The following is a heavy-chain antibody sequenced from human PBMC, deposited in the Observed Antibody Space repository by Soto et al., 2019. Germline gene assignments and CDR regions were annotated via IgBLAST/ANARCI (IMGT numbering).Heavy chain of an antibody. CDR2: IYYSGST. J-gene: IGHJ6*02. CDR3: ARVSAMDYYYGMDV. Sequence: SETLSLTCTVSGGSISSGGYYWSWIRQHPGKGLEWIGYIYYSGSTYYNPSLKSRVTISVDTSKNQFSLKLSSATAADTAVYYCARVSAMDYYYGMDVWGQGTTVTVSS. D-gene: IGHD5-18*01. V-gene: IGHV4-31*03. CDR1: GGSISSGGYY.